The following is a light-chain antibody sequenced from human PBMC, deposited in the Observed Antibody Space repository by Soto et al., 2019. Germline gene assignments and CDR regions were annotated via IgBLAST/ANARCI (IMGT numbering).Light chain of an antibody. CDR3: QQYGTSEII. Sequence: AIRMTQSPSSLSASTGDRVTITCRASQGISSYLAWYQQKPGKAPKLLIYAASTLQSGVPSRFSGSGSGTDFTLTISRLETEDFAVFYCQQYGTSEIIFGQGTRLEIK. CDR1: QGISSY. V-gene: IGKV1-8*01. CDR2: AAS. J-gene: IGKJ5*01.